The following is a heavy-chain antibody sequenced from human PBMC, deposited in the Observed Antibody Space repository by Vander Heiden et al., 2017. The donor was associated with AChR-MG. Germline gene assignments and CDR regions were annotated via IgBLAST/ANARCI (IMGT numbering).Heavy chain of an antibody. V-gene: IGHV3-30-3*01. CDR1: GFPFSSYA. CDR3: ARDEAPYYYYYMDV. J-gene: IGHJ6*03. Sequence: QVQLVESGGGVVQPGRSLRLSCAASGFPFSSYAMHWVRQAPGKGLEWVAVISYDGSNKYYADSVKGRFTISRDNSKNTLYLQMNSLRAEDTALYYCARDEAPYYYYYMDVWGTGTTVTVSS. CDR2: ISYDGSNK.